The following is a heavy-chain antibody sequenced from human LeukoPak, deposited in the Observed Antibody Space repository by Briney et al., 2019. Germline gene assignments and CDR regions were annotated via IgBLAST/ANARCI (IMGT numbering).Heavy chain of an antibody. D-gene: IGHD1-20*01. J-gene: IGHJ5*02. CDR3: AKIWIRITGPEEDP. V-gene: IGHV3-30*02. CDR1: GFTFSSYG. CDR2: IRYDGSNK. Sequence: GGSLRLSCAASGFTFSSYGMHWVRQAPGKGLEWVAFIRYDGSNKYYADSVKGRFTISRDNSKNTRYLQMNTLRPEDTAVYYCAKIWIRITGPEEDPWGQGTLVTVSS.